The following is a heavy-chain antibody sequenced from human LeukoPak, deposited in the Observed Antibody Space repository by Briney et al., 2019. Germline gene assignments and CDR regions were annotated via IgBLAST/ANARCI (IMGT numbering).Heavy chain of an antibody. J-gene: IGHJ5*02. V-gene: IGHV3-20*04. CDR3: ARGADGVSSNSRGWFDP. D-gene: IGHD2-15*01. CDR1: GFTFDDYG. Sequence: PGGSLRLSCAASGFTFDDYGMSWVRQAPGKGLEWVSGINWNGGSTGYADSVKGRFTISRDNAKNSLYLQMNSLRAEDTALYYCARGADGVSSNSRGWFDPWGQGTLVTVSS. CDR2: INWNGGST.